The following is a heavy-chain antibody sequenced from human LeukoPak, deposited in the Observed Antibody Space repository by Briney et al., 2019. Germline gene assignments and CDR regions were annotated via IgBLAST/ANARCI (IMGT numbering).Heavy chain of an antibody. J-gene: IGHJ6*03. D-gene: IGHD2-8*01. V-gene: IGHV3-23*01. CDR1: EFSFRTYA. Sequence: QPGGSLRLSCTTSEFSFRTYAMTWVRQAPGKGLEWVSTISVDDQGSTYYTDSVKGRFTISRDTSQNTLSLQMNSLRGEDTAVYYCARCLLYLWNRNFYYYMDVWGKGTTVTVSS. CDR2: ISVDDQGST. CDR3: ARCLLYLWNRNFYYYMDV.